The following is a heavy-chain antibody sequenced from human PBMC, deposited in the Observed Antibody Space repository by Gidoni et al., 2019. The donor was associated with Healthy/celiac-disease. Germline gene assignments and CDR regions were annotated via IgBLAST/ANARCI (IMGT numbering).Heavy chain of an antibody. V-gene: IGHV3-11*06. CDR3: ARVFSSSSGNYYYYYGMDV. D-gene: IGHD6-6*01. Sequence: QVQLVESGGGLVKPGGSLRLSCAASGFPFSDYYMSWIRQAPGKGLEWVSYISSSSSYTNYADSVKGRFTISRDNAKNSLYLQMNSLRAEDTAVYYCARVFSSSSGNYYYYYGMDVWGQGTTVTVSS. J-gene: IGHJ6*02. CDR2: ISSSSSYT. CDR1: GFPFSDYY.